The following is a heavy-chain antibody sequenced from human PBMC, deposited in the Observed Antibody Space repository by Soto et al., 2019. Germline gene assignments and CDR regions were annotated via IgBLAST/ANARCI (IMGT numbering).Heavy chain of an antibody. D-gene: IGHD4-4*01. J-gene: IGHJ6*02. Sequence: EVQLLESGGGLVQPGGSLRLSCAASGFTSSSYAMSWVRQAPGKGLEWVSAISGSGGSTYYADSVKGRFTISRDNSXNTLYLQMNSLRAEDTAVYYCAKDLGVTVSGGMDVWGQGTTVTVSS. V-gene: IGHV3-23*01. CDR2: ISGSGGST. CDR3: AKDLGVTVSGGMDV. CDR1: GFTSSSYA.